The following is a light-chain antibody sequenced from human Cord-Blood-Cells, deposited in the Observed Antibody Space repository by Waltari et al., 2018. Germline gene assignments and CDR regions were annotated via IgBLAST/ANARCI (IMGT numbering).Light chain of an antibody. Sequence: TQPASVSGSPGQSITISCTGTSSDVGSYNLVSWYQQHPGKAPKLMIYEGSKRPSGVSNRFSGSKSGNTASLTISGLQAEDEADYYCCSYAGSSTLYVFGTGTKVTVL. V-gene: IGLV2-23*01. CDR1: SSDVGSYNL. J-gene: IGLJ1*01. CDR3: CSYAGSSTLYV. CDR2: EGS.